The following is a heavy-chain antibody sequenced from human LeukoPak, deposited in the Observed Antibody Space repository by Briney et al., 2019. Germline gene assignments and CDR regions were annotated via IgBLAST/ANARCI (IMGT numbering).Heavy chain of an antibody. V-gene: IGHV4-59*12. Sequence: PSETLSLTCTVSGGSISSYYWSWIRQPPGKGLEWIGYIYYSGSTNYNPSLKSRVTISVDTSKNQFSLKLSSVTAADTAVYYCARVNRRTRKYYFDYWGQGTLVTVSS. CDR1: GGSISSYY. CDR2: IYYSGST. CDR3: ARVNRRTRKYYFDY. J-gene: IGHJ4*02.